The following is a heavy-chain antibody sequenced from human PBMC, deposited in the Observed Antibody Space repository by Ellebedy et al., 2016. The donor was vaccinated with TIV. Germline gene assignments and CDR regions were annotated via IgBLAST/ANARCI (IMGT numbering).Heavy chain of an antibody. CDR1: GFTFSSHA. D-gene: IGHD1-14*01. CDR3: AKDREGGNQCPDAFDI. CDR2: ISGSGSRT. J-gene: IGHJ3*02. Sequence: GGSLRLXXAASGFTFSSHAMSWVRQALGKGLEWVSGISGSGSRTYYADSVKGRFTISRDNSKNTLFLQMNSLRAEDSALYYCAKDREGGNQCPDAFDIWGQGTMITVSS. V-gene: IGHV3-23*01.